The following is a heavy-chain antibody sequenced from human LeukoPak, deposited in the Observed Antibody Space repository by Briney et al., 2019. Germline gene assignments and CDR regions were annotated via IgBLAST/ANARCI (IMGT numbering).Heavy chain of an antibody. J-gene: IGHJ4*02. Sequence: GGSLRLSCAASGFTFNNYGMSWVRQAPGKGLEWVSGMSGSGDSRFYADSVKGRFTISRDNSKNTLYLQMNSLRAEDTAVYYCAKDPEGDFWSGSYFDYWGQGTLVTVSS. V-gene: IGHV3-23*01. CDR1: GFTFNNYG. D-gene: IGHD3-3*01. CDR2: MSGSGDSR. CDR3: AKDPEGDFWSGSYFDY.